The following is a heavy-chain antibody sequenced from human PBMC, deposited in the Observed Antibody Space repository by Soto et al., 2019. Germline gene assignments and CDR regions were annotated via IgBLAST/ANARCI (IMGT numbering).Heavy chain of an antibody. CDR3: ARETYYDFWSGPTAP. D-gene: IGHD3-3*01. CDR2: IYYSGST. J-gene: IGHJ5*02. CDR1: GGSISSGDYY. Sequence: SETLSLTCTFSGGSISSGDYYWSWIRQPPGKGLEWIGYIYYSGSTYYNPSLKSRVTISVDTSKNQFSLKLSSVTAADTAVYYCARETYYDFWSGPTAPWGQGTLVTVSS. V-gene: IGHV4-30-4*01.